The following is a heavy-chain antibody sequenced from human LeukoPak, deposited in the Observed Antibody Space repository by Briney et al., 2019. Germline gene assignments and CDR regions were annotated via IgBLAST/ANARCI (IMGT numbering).Heavy chain of an antibody. CDR3: TKDRLRGSGSFPLDY. D-gene: IGHD3-10*01. CDR2: ISSSGSTI. CDR1: GFTFSDYY. J-gene: IGHJ4*02. Sequence: GGSLRLSCAASGFTFSDYYMSWIRQAPGKGLEWVSYISSSGSTIYYADSVKGRFTISRDNAKNSLYLQMNSLRAEDTAVYYCTKDRLRGSGSFPLDYWGQGTLVTVSS. V-gene: IGHV3-11*04.